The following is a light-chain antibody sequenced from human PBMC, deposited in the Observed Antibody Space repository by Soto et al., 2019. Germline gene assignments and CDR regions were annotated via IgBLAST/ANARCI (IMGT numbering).Light chain of an antibody. CDR1: SSDVGGYNY. J-gene: IGLJ2*01. CDR2: DVS. CDR3: SSNTSSSLGV. Sequence: QSALTQPASVSGSPGQSITISCTGTSSDVGGYNYVSWYQQHPGKAPKLMIYDVSNRPSGVSNRFSGSKSGNTASLTISGLQAEDEADYYCSSNTSSSLGVFGGGTKLTVL. V-gene: IGLV2-14*01.